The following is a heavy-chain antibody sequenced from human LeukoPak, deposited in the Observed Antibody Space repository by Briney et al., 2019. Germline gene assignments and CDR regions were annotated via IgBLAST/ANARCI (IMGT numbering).Heavy chain of an antibody. Sequence: GGSLRLSCAASGFTFSSYAMSWVRQAPGKGLEWVSAISGSGGSTYYADSVKGRFTISRDNSKNSLYLQMNSLRAEDTAVYHCASLTYYYDSSGYPWGQGTLVTVSS. CDR2: ISGSGGST. J-gene: IGHJ5*02. CDR1: GFTFSSYA. D-gene: IGHD3-22*01. V-gene: IGHV3-23*01. CDR3: ASLTYYYDSSGYP.